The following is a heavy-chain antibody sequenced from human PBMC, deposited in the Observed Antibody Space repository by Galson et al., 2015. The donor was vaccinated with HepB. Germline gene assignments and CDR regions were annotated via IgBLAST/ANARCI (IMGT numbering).Heavy chain of an antibody. V-gene: IGHV3-23*01. CDR1: GFTFSSYA. Sequence: SLRLSCAASGFTFSSYAMSWVRQAPGKGLEWVSAISGSGGNTYYADSVNGRFTISRDNSKNTLYLQMNSLRAEDTAVYFCAKGIKQWLRPYYFDYWGQGTLVTVSS. J-gene: IGHJ4*02. CDR2: ISGSGGNT. D-gene: IGHD6-19*01. CDR3: AKGIKQWLRPYYFDY.